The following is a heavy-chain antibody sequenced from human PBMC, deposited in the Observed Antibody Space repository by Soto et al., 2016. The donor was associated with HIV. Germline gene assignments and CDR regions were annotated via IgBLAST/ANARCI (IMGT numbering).Heavy chain of an antibody. Sequence: QVQLVQSGAEVKKPGASVKVSCKASGYTFISYGISWVRQAPGQGLEWMGWINTYNGNTNYAQKLQGRVTMTTDTSTSTAYMELRSLRSDDTAVYYCATDHSSSRDREGAFDIWGQGTMVTVSS. CDR1: GYTFISYG. V-gene: IGHV1-18*01. CDR3: ATDHSSSRDREGAFDI. CDR2: INTYNGNT. D-gene: IGHD6-13*01. J-gene: IGHJ3*02.